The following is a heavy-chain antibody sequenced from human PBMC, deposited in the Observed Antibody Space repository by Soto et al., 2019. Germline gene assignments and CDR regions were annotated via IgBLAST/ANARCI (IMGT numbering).Heavy chain of an antibody. CDR2: IYYSGST. V-gene: IGHV4-31*03. Sequence: HVQLQESGPGLVKPSQTLSLTCTVSGGSISSGGDYWSWIRQHPGKGLEWIGYIYYSGSTYYNPSLKGRVTLSVDTSKNHFSLKLSSVTAADTAVYYCARATPFCYYGMDVWGQGTTVTVSS. D-gene: IGHD2-15*01. CDR1: GGSISSGGDY. CDR3: ARATPFCYYGMDV. J-gene: IGHJ6*02.